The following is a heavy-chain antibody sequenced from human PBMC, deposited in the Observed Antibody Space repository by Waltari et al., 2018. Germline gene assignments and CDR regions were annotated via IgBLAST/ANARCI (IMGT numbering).Heavy chain of an antibody. CDR1: GFIFNHYP. CDR3: ATNEIPWH. V-gene: IGHV3-30*04. J-gene: IGHJ4*02. CDR2: ISSDGTTT. Sequence: QVQLVESGGGVVKPGRSLTLSCVDSGFIFNHYPMQWVRQAPGKGLEWLAIISSDGTTTYFADSVKGRFTISRDNSKNMLFLQMHSLRPEDTAFYYCATNEIPWHWGQGTLVTVSS. D-gene: IGHD1-1*01.